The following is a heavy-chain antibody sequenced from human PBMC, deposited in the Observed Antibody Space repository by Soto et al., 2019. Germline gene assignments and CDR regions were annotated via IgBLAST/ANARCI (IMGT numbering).Heavy chain of an antibody. D-gene: IGHD3-9*01. J-gene: IGHJ4*02. CDR2: ISYDGSNK. CDR1: GFTFSSYG. Sequence: GSLRLSCAASGFTFSSYGMHWVRQAPGRGLEWVAVISYDGSNKYYADSVKGRFTISRDNSKNTLYLQMNSLRAEDTAVYYCAKEPYDILTGYYESLYFDYWGQGTLVTVSS. CDR3: AKEPYDILTGYYESLYFDY. V-gene: IGHV3-30*18.